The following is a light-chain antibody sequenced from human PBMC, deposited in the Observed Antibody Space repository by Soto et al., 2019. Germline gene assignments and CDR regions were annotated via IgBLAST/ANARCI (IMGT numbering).Light chain of an antibody. CDR2: VNS. CDR1: SSNIGAGYD. CDR3: QSYDSSPHVV. J-gene: IGLJ2*01. Sequence: QSVLTQPPSVSGAPGQRVTISCTGSSSNIGAGYDVNWYQQLPGTAPKLLIYVNSNRPSGVPDRFSGSKSGTSAFLAITGLQAEDEADYYCQSYDSSPHVVFGGGTKLTVL. V-gene: IGLV1-40*01.